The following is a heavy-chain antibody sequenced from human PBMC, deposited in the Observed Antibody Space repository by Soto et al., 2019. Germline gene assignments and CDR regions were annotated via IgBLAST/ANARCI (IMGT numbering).Heavy chain of an antibody. V-gene: IGHV4-4*07. Sequence: SESLSLTCTVSRASIYTYSWTWIRQPAGKGLQWIGHIYSSGSANYSPSLKSRVSMSVDSSKNQISLKLSSVTAADTAVYYCATIVGANDYWGQGTLVTVSS. CDR1: RASIYTYS. CDR2: IYSSGSA. J-gene: IGHJ4*02. CDR3: ATIVGANDY. D-gene: IGHD1-26*01.